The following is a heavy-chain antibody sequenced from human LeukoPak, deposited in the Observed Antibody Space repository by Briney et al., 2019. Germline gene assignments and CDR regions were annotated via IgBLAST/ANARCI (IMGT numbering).Heavy chain of an antibody. CDR2: GST. CDR3: ARENRYCSSTSCCNAFDI. Sequence: GSTNYNPSLKSRVTISVDKSKNQFSLKLSSVTAADTAVYYCARENRYCSSTSCCNAFDIWGQGTMVTVSS. J-gene: IGHJ3*02. D-gene: IGHD2-2*01. V-gene: IGHV4-4*02.